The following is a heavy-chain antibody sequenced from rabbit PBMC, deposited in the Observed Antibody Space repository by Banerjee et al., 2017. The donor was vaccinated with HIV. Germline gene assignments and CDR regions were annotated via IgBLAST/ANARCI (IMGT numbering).Heavy chain of an antibody. CDR1: GFSFSSGYD. CDR3: ARDTANDGGYFFVL. D-gene: IGHD2-1*01. CDR2: IGTGSGTT. Sequence: QEQLEESGGDLVKPEGSLTLTCTASGFSFSSGYDMCWVRQAPGKGLEWVACIGTGSGTTAYASWAKGRFTISKTSSTTVTLQMTSLTAADTATYFCARDTANDGGYFFVLWGPGTLVTVS. J-gene: IGHJ4*01. V-gene: IGHV1S45*01.